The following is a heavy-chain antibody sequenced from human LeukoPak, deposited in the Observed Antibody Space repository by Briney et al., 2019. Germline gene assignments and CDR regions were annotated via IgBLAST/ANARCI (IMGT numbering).Heavy chain of an antibody. D-gene: IGHD6-19*01. CDR1: GFTFSNYA. CDR2: ISGSGGSA. CDR3: ARERVQWARRTFDI. J-gene: IGHJ3*02. V-gene: IGHV3-23*01. Sequence: GGSLRLSCAASGFTFSNYAMSWVRQAPGKGLEWVSVISGSGGSAYYADSVKGRFTISRDNSKNSLYLQMNSLRAEDTAVYYCARERVQWARRTFDIWGQGTMVTVSS.